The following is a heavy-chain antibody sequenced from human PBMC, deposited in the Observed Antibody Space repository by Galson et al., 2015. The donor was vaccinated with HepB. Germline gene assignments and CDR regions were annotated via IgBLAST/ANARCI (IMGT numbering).Heavy chain of an antibody. D-gene: IGHD1-26*01. CDR3: ARPLGGGATLGFDY. V-gene: IGHV1-3*01. CDR1: GYTFTIYA. J-gene: IGHJ4*02. Sequence: SVKVSCKASGYTFTIYAMHWVRQAPGQRLEWMGLIDAGNGNTEYSQMFQDRVTITRDTSASIVYMDLSSLRSEDTAVYYCARPLGGGATLGFDYWGQGTLVDVSS. CDR2: IDAGNGNT.